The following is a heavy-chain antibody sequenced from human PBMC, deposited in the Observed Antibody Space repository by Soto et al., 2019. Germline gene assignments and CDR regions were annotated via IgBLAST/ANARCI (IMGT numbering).Heavy chain of an antibody. Sequence: PSETLSLTCTVSGGSISSGGYYWSWIRQHPGKGLEWIGYIYYSGNTYSNPSLKSRGTISVDTSKNQFSLKLSSVTAADTAVYYCARSGSPLVYFDYWGQGALVTVSS. V-gene: IGHV4-31*03. D-gene: IGHD3-10*01. CDR3: ARSGSPLVYFDY. CDR2: IYYSGNT. CDR1: GGSISSGGYY. J-gene: IGHJ4*02.